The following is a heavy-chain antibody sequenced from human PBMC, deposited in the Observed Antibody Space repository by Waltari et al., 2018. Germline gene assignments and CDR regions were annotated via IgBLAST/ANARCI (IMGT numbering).Heavy chain of an antibody. CDR3: TTDAAIGYDWSFDF. V-gene: IGHV3-15*01. J-gene: IGHJ4*02. CDR1: GFTFSDAW. Sequence: EVQLMESGGGLVKPGGSLRLSCAASGFTFSDAWMSWVRQAPGKGRGWVGRIKSKDDGGTRDYAAPVKGRFTISRDDSKNTLYLQMNSLKTEDTALYYCTTDAAIGYDWSFDFWGQGTPVTVSS. D-gene: IGHD5-12*01. CDR2: IKSKDDGGTR.